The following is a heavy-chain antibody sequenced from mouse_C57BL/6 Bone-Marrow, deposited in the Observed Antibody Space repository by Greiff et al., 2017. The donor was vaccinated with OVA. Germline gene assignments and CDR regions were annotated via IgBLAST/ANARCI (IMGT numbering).Heavy chain of an antibody. Sequence: EVKLVESGGGLVQSGRSLRLSCAPSGFTFSDFYMEWVRQAPGKGLEWIAASRNKANDYTTEYSASVKGRFIVSRDTSQSILYLQMNALRAEDTAIYYCARDADGMDYWGQGTSVTVSS. D-gene: IGHD2-3*01. CDR3: ARDADGMDY. V-gene: IGHV7-1*01. CDR2: SRNKANDYTT. J-gene: IGHJ4*01. CDR1: GFTFSDFY.